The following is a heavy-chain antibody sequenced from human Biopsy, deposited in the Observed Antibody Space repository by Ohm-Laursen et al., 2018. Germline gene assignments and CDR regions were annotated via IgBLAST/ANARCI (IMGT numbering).Heavy chain of an antibody. CDR3: ARELGDFWGGRQFDF. Sequence: ASVKVFCKASAYSFGDHRIHWVRQAPGQGLEWMGWIDPKSGGTNYAQKFQGRVTMTRDTSISTTYKELRKMTSDDTAVFYCARELGDFWGGRQFDFWGQGTLVTVSS. CDR2: IDPKSGGT. D-gene: IGHD3-3*01. V-gene: IGHV1-2*02. J-gene: IGHJ5*01. CDR1: AYSFGDHR.